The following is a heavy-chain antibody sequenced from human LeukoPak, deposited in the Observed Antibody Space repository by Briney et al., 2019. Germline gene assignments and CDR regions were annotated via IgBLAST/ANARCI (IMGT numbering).Heavy chain of an antibody. V-gene: IGHV3-9*01. D-gene: IGHD3-10*01. J-gene: IGHJ4*02. CDR3: AKEAVYLSPPDY. Sequence: GGSLRLSCAASGFTFDDYAMHWVRQAPGKGLEWVSGISWNSGSIGYADSVKGRFTISRDNAKNSLYLQMNSLRAEDTAVYYCAKEAVYLSPPDYWGQGTLVTVSS. CDR1: GFTFDDYA. CDR2: ISWNSGSI.